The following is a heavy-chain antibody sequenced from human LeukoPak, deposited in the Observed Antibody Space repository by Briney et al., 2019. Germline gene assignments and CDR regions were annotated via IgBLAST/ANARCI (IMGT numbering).Heavy chain of an antibody. CDR1: GGSISSSSYY. CDR2: IYYSGST. Sequence: PSETLSLTCTVSGGSISSSSYYWGWTRQPPGKGLEWIGSIYYSGSTYYNPSLKSRVTISVDTSKNQFSLKLSSVTAADTAVYYCARPSTIFGVVTDYWGQGTLVTVSS. CDR3: ARPSTIFGVVTDY. D-gene: IGHD3-3*01. V-gene: IGHV4-39*01. J-gene: IGHJ4*02.